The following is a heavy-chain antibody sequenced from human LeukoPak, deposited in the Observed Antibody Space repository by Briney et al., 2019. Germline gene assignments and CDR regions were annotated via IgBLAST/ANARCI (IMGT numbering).Heavy chain of an antibody. Sequence: ASVKVSCKVSGYTLTELSMHWVRQAPGKGLEWMGGFDPEGGETIYAQKFQGRVTMTEDTSTDTAYMELSSLRSEDAAVYYCATYQWELLLYYYFDYWGQGTLVTVSS. CDR1: GYTLTELS. CDR2: FDPEGGET. V-gene: IGHV1-24*01. CDR3: ATYQWELLLYYYFDY. D-gene: IGHD1-26*01. J-gene: IGHJ4*02.